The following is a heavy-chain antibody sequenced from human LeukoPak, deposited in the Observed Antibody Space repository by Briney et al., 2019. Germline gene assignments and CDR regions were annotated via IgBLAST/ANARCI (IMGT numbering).Heavy chain of an antibody. J-gene: IGHJ4*02. CDR1: GFTFGDYA. D-gene: IGHD3-22*01. CDR2: ISSSSSYI. CDR3: ARDGDDYYDSSGYYYFDY. Sequence: GGSLRLSCTTSGFTFGDYAMNWVRQAPGKGLEWVSSISSSSSYIYYADSVKGRFTISRDNAKNSLYLQMNSLRAEDTAVYYCARDGDDYYDSSGYYYFDYWGQGTLVTVSS. V-gene: IGHV3-21*01.